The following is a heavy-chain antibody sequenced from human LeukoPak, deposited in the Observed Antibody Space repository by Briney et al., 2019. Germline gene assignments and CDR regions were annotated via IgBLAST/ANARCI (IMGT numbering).Heavy chain of an antibody. J-gene: IGHJ5*02. CDR2: TYPGDSDT. CDR3: ARSQGYCSGGSCLQGDWFDP. V-gene: IGHV5-51*01. D-gene: IGHD2-15*01. CDR1: GYSFTNYW. Sequence: GESLKISCKGSGYSFTNYWIGWVRQMPGKGLEWMGITYPGDSDTRYSPSFQGQVTISADKSIRTAYLQWGSLKASDTAMYYCARSQGYCSGGSCLQGDWFDPLGPGNPGHRLL.